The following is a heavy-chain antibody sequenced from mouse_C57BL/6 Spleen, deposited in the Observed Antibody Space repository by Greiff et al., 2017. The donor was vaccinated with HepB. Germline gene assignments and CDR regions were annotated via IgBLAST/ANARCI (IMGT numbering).Heavy chain of an antibody. CDR2: INPNYGTT. D-gene: IGHD1-1*01. J-gene: IGHJ4*01. CDR1: GYSFTDYN. V-gene: IGHV1-39*01. Sequence: EVHLVESGPELVKPGASVKISCKASGYSFTDYNMNWVKQSNGKSLEWIGVINPNYGTTSYNQKFKGKATLTVDQSSSTAYMQLNSLTSEDSAVYYCARGYYGSRGHYAMDYWGQGTSVTVSS. CDR3: ARGYYGSRGHYAMDY.